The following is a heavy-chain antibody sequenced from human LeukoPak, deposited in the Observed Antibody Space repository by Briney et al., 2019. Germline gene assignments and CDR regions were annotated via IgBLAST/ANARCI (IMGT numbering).Heavy chain of an antibody. CDR1: GYTFTDYY. J-gene: IGHJ4*02. CDR3: ARGIGSSWYEYFDY. V-gene: IGHV1-2*02. Sequence: ASVKVSCKASGYTFTDYYIHWVRQAPGQGLEWMGWINPNSGGTNYAQKFRGRVTMTRDTSVSAAYMDLSRLRSDDTAVYYCARGIGSSWYEYFDYWGQGTLVTVSS. D-gene: IGHD6-13*01. CDR2: INPNSGGT.